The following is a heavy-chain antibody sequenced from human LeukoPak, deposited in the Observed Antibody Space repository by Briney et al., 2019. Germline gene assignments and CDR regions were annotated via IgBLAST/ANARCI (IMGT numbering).Heavy chain of an antibody. CDR2: INPSGGST. D-gene: IGHD3-10*01. J-gene: IGHJ4*02. Sequence: GASVKVSCKASGYTFTSYYMHWVRQAPGQGLEWMGIINPSGGSTSYAQKFQGRVTMTRDTSTSTVYMELSSLRSEDTAVYYCARDHKGRRLLWFGEYKFADYWGQGTLVTVSS. CDR3: ARDHKGRRLLWFGEYKFADY. V-gene: IGHV1-46*01. CDR1: GYTFTSYY.